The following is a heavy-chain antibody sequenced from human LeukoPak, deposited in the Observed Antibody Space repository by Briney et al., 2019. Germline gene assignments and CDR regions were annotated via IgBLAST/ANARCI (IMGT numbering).Heavy chain of an antibody. CDR3: AREGYSSSWYVRWFDP. Sequence: SQTLSLTCAVSGGSISSGGYSWSWIRQPPGKGLEWIGYIYHSGSTYYNPSLKSRVTISVDTSKNQFSLKLSSVTAADTAVYYCAREGYSSSWYVRWFDPWGQGTLVTVSS. V-gene: IGHV4-30-2*01. CDR1: GGSISSGGYS. D-gene: IGHD6-13*01. J-gene: IGHJ5*02. CDR2: IYHSGST.